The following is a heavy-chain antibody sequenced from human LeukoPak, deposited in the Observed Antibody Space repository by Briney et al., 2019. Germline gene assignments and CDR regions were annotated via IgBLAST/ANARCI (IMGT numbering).Heavy chain of an antibody. CDR2: MNPNSGNT. J-gene: IGHJ6*02. V-gene: IGHV1-8*02. Sequence: GASVKVPCKASGYTFTSYGISWVRQAPGQGLEWMGWMNPNSGNTGYAQKFQGRVTMTRNTSISTAYMELSSLRSEDTAVYYCARMVGTGTTSYGMDVWGQGTTVTVSS. D-gene: IGHD1-1*01. CDR1: GYTFTSYG. CDR3: ARMVGTGTTSYGMDV.